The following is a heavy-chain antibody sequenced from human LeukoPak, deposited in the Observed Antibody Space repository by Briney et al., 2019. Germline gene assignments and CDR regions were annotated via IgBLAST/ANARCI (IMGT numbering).Heavy chain of an antibody. CDR1: GFTFSNAW. D-gene: IGHD1-26*01. CDR3: TTDPNWELLDY. CDR2: IKSNTDGGAT. V-gene: IGHV3-15*01. J-gene: IGHJ4*02. Sequence: GGSLRLSCTTSGFTFSNAWMSWVRQAPGKGLEWVGRIKSNTDGGATDYAAPVQGRFTISRDDSKNTLYLQMNSLKTEDTAVYYSTTDPNWELLDYWGQGTLVTVSS.